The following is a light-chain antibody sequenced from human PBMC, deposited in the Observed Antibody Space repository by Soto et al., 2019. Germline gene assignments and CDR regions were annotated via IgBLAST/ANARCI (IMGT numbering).Light chain of an antibody. CDR1: QNVSSTY. Sequence: EIVLTQSPGTLSLSPGERATLSCRASQNVSSTYLAWYQQKPGQPPRLLIYDASSRATGIPDRFSGSGSGTDFTLTISRLEPEDFAVYYCQHYGTSPHFVGGTKVEIK. CDR2: DAS. CDR3: QHYGTSPH. V-gene: IGKV3-20*01. J-gene: IGKJ4*01.